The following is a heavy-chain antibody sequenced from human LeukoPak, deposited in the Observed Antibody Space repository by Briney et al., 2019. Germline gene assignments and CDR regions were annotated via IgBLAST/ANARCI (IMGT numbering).Heavy chain of an antibody. CDR3: ARAPRKYYDSSGCYAH. J-gene: IGHJ4*02. D-gene: IGHD3-22*01. V-gene: IGHV1-2*02. CDR2: INPNSGGT. CDR1: GYTFTGYY. Sequence: ASAKVSCKASGYTFTGYYMHWVRQAPGQGLEWMGWINPNSGGTNYAQKFQGRVTMTRDTSISTAYMELSRLRSDDTAVYYCARAPRKYYDSSGCYAHWGQGTLVTVSS.